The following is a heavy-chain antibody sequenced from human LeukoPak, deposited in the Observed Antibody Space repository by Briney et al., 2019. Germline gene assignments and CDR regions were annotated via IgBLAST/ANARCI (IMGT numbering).Heavy chain of an antibody. CDR3: ASRGGEGGWYFDY. CDR2: ISGSGGST. J-gene: IGHJ4*02. CDR1: GFTFSSYA. D-gene: IGHD6-19*01. Sequence: GGSLRLSCAASGFTFSSYAMSWVRQAPGKGLEWVSAISGSGGSTYYADSVKGRFTISRDNSKNTLYLQMNSLRAEDTAVYYCASRGGEGGWYFDYWGQGTLVTVSS. V-gene: IGHV3-23*01.